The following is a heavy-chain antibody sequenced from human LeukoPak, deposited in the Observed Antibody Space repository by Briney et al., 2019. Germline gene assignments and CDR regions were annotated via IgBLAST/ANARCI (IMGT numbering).Heavy chain of an antibody. D-gene: IGHD3-22*01. CDR1: GFTFSSYA. Sequence: PGGSLRLSCAASGFTFSSYAMSWVRQAPGKGLEWVSSIRGSGGSTYYADSVKGRFTISRDNSKITLYLQMNSLRAEDTAVYYCARPQTYYYDSSGYYSFDHWGQGTLATVSS. CDR2: IRGSGGST. CDR3: ARPQTYYYDSSGYYSFDH. V-gene: IGHV3-23*01. J-gene: IGHJ4*02.